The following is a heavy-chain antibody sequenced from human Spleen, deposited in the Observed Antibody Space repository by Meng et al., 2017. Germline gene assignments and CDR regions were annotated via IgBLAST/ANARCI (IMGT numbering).Heavy chain of an antibody. Sequence: TYADSDEGRFTISRDNAKNTLYLKMNSLRVEDTAVYYCAREAIEKLHGYSSRAYFDYWGQGTLVTVSS. J-gene: IGHJ4*02. CDR3: AREAIEKLHGYSSRAYFDY. D-gene: IGHD6-13*01. V-gene: IGHV3-74*03.